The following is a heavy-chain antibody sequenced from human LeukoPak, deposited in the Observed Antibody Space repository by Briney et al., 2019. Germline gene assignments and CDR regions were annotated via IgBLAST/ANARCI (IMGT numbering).Heavy chain of an antibody. CDR2: TNRDDSDT. D-gene: IGHD3-22*01. Sequence: PGGSLTLSCPATGFTFSGLWMDWVSQAPGKGLVWVSRTNRDDSDTSYADSVKGRFTISRDKAKSTLYLQMNSLRVEDTAVYYCARSDNYIDTSGQDYCGQGTLVTVSS. V-gene: IGHV3-74*01. CDR1: GFTFSGLW. CDR3: ARSDNYIDTSGQDY. J-gene: IGHJ4*02.